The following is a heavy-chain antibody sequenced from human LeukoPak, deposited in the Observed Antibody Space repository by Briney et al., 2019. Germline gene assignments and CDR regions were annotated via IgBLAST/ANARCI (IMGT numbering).Heavy chain of an antibody. CDR2: INPNRGGT. D-gene: IGHD1-26*01. CDR3: ARASSGSLDAFDI. V-gene: IGHV1-2*02. CDR1: GYTFTGYY. Sequence: ASVKVSCKASGYTFTGYYMHWVRQAPGQGLEWMGWINPNRGGTNYAQKFQGRVTMTRDTSISTAYMELSRLRSDDTAVYYCARASSGSLDAFDIWGQGTMVTVSS. J-gene: IGHJ3*02.